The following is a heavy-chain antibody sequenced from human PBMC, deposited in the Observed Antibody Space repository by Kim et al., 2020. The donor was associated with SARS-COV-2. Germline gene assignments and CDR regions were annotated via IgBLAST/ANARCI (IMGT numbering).Heavy chain of an antibody. J-gene: IGHJ4*02. D-gene: IGHD1-20*01. Sequence: GGSLRLSCAASGFTFSSYGMHWVRQAPGKGLEWVAVISYDGSNKYYADSVKGRFTISRDNSKNTLYLQMNSLRAEDTAVYYCAKDRYNWNLDYWGQGTLV. CDR2: ISYDGSNK. CDR3: AKDRYNWNLDY. V-gene: IGHV3-30*18. CDR1: GFTFSSYG.